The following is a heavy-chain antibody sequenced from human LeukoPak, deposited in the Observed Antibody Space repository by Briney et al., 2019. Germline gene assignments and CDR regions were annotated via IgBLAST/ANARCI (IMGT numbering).Heavy chain of an antibody. J-gene: IGHJ4*02. V-gene: IGHV3-23*01. CDR3: AKDVLYDDNVVDY. D-gene: IGHD5/OR15-5a*01. CDR2: ISGSGGST. CDR1: GFTFSNYA. Sequence: GGSLRLSCAASGFTFSNYAMTWVRQAPGKGLEWVSGISGSGGSTYYADSVKGRFTISRDNSKNTLYLQMNSLRAEDTAVYYCAKDVLYDDNVVDYWGQGTLVTVSS.